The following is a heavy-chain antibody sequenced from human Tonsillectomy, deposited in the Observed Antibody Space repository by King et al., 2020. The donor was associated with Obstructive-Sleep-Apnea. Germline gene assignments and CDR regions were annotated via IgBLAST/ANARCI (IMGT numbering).Heavy chain of an antibody. CDR2: IYYSGST. V-gene: IGHV4-39*07. CDR1: GGSISSTSYY. Sequence: LQLQESGPGLVKPSETLSLTCTVSGGSISSTSYYWGWIRQPPGKGLEWIGNIYYSGSTYYNPSLKSRVTISVDMSKNQFSLKLNSVTAADTAVYYCASERDIYGMDVWGQGTTVTVSS. J-gene: IGHJ6*02. CDR3: ASERDIYGMDV.